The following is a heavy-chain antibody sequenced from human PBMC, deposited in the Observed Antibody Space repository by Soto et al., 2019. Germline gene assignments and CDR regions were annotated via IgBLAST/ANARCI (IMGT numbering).Heavy chain of an antibody. Sequence: VASVKVSCKASGGTFSSYAISWVRQAPGQGLGWMGGIIPIFGTANYAQKFQGRVTITADESTSTAYMELSSLRSEDTAVYYCARDLVYGGNEYYFDYWGQGTLVTVSS. CDR1: GGTFSSYA. J-gene: IGHJ4*02. CDR3: ARDLVYGGNEYYFDY. CDR2: IIPIFGTA. V-gene: IGHV1-69*13. D-gene: IGHD4-17*01.